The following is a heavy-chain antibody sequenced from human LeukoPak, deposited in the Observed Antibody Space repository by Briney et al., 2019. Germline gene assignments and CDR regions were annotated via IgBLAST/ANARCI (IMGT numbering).Heavy chain of an antibody. CDR1: GGSIRSYY. CDR3: ARQGPYPYVPGGFDY. CDR2: IYYIGST. Sequence: PSETLSLTCTVSGGSIRSYYWSWIRQPPGKGLEWIGNIYYIGSTNYYPPLESRVTISVDTSKNQFSLKLSSVTAADTAVYYCARQGPYPYVPGGFDYWGQGTLVTVSS. D-gene: IGHD3-10*02. V-gene: IGHV4-59*08. J-gene: IGHJ4*02.